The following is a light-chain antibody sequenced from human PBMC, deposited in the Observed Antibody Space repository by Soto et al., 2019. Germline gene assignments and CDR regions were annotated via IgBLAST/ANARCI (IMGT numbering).Light chain of an antibody. Sequence: IVMTQSPASLSGSPGESATLSCRASQSLSTDLAWYQQRPGQAPRLLIYRASTRATGIPARFSGSGSGTDFTLTISSLQSEDFAVYCCQQYSNWPWTFGHVTKVEIX. CDR2: RAS. CDR1: QSLSTD. J-gene: IGKJ1*01. V-gene: IGKV3-15*01. CDR3: QQYSNWPWT.